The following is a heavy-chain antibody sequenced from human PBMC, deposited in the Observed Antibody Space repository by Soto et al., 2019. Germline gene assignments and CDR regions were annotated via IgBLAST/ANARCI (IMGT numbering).Heavy chain of an antibody. Sequence: GGSLRLSCAASGFTFSSYAMHWVRQAPGKGLEWVAVISYDGSNKYYADSVKGRFTISRDNSKNTLYLQMNSLRAEDTAVYYCARDLMITFGGVIVPPVPVFDYWGQGTLVTVSS. V-gene: IGHV3-30-3*01. J-gene: IGHJ4*02. CDR2: ISYDGSNK. D-gene: IGHD3-16*02. CDR3: ARDLMITFGGVIVPPVPVFDY. CDR1: GFTFSSYA.